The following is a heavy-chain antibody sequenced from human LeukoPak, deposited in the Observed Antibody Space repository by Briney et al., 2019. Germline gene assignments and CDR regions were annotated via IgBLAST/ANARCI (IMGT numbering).Heavy chain of an antibody. D-gene: IGHD3-22*01. CDR3: ARDESWGYHSY. CDR2: INPSGGSA. J-gene: IGHJ4*02. CDR1: GYTFTSYY. Sequence: ASVKVSCKASGYTFTSYYMHWVRQAPGQGLEWMGIINPSGGSASYAQKFQGRVTMTRDTSTSTVYMELSSLRSEDTAVYYCARDESWGYHSYWGQGTLVTVSS. V-gene: IGHV1-46*01.